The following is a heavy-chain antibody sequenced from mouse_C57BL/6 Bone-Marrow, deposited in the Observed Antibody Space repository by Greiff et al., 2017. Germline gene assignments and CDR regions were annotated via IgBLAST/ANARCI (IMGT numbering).Heavy chain of an antibody. CDR1: GYAFSSSW. Sequence: QVQLQQSGPELVKPGASVKISCKASGYAFSSSWMNWVKQRPGKGLEWIGRIYPGDGDTNYNGKFKGKATLTADKPSSTAYMQLSSLTSEDSAVYFCARGETVVDFDYWGQGTTLTVSS. CDR2: IYPGDGDT. D-gene: IGHD1-1*01. CDR3: ARGETVVDFDY. J-gene: IGHJ2*01. V-gene: IGHV1-82*01.